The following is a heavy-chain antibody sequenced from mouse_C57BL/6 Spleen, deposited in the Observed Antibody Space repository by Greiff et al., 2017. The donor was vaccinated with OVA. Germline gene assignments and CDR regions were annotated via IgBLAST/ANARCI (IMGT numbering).Heavy chain of an antibody. CDR3: TRSRNYGSSYFGYFDV. V-gene: IGHV1-58*01. CDR1: GYTFTSYG. D-gene: IGHD1-1*01. J-gene: IGHJ1*03. CDR2: IYHGNGYN. Sequence: EVQLQQSGAELVRPGSSVKMSCKTSGYTFTSYGINWVKQRPGQGLEWIGYIYHGNGYNEYNEKFKGKATLTSEPSSSTAYMQLSSLTSEAAAIYFYTRSRNYGSSYFGYFDVWGTGTTVTVSS.